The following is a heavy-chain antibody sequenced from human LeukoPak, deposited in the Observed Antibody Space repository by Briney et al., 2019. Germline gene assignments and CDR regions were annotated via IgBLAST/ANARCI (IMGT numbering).Heavy chain of an antibody. V-gene: IGHV3-23*01. J-gene: IGHJ4*02. CDR2: ISGSGGST. D-gene: IGHD4-17*01. CDR3: AKVGYGDYALIDY. CDR1: GFTYSSYA. Sequence: GGSLRLSCAASGFTYSSYAMSWVRQAPGKGLEWVSAISGSGGSTYYADSVKGRFTISRDNSKNTLYLQMNSLRAEDTAVYYCAKVGYGDYALIDYWGQGTLVTVSS.